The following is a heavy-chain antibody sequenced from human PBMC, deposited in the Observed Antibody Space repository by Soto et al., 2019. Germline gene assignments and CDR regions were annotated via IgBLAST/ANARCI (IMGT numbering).Heavy chain of an antibody. CDR1: GYTFTSYA. CDR2: INAGNGNT. CDR3: ARAPTVYYYYYYMDV. V-gene: IGHV1-3*01. Sequence: QVQLVQSGAEVKKPGASVKVSCKASGYTFTSYAMHWVRQAPGQRLEWMGWINAGNGNTKYSQKFQGRVTITRDTSASTAYMELSSLRSEDTAVYYCARAPTVYYYYYYMDVWGKGTTVTVSS. J-gene: IGHJ6*03.